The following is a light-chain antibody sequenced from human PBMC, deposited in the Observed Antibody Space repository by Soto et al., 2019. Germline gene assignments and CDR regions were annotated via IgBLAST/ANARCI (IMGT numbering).Light chain of an antibody. Sequence: QSALTQPRSVSGSPGQSVTMSCTGTSSDVGGYNFVSWYQQHPGKAPKLMIYDVNKRPSGVPDRFSGSKSGNTASLTISGLQAEDEADYYCCSYAGSFTFGVFGGGTKLTVL. V-gene: IGLV2-11*01. CDR1: SSDVGGYNF. J-gene: IGLJ2*01. CDR2: DVN. CDR3: CSYAGSFTFGV.